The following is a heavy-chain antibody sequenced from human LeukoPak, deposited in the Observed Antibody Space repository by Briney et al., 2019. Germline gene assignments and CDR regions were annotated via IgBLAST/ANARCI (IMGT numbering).Heavy chain of an antibody. D-gene: IGHD4-17*01. J-gene: IGHJ4*02. V-gene: IGHV3-74*01. Sequence: GGSLRLSCAASGFSFSSFWMHWVRQAPGKGLVWVSGIKSDGAGTSYVDSVKGRFTISRDNAKNTLDLQMNSLRAEDTAVYYCARGGYGAYMGWGQGMLVTVSS. CDR3: ARGGYGAYMG. CDR1: GFSFSSFW. CDR2: IKSDGAGT.